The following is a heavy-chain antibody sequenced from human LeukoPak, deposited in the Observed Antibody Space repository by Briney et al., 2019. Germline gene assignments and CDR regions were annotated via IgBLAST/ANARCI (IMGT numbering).Heavy chain of an antibody. CDR1: GFTFDDYA. J-gene: IGHJ4*02. D-gene: IGHD5-12*01. Sequence: GGSLRLSCAASGFTFDDYAMHWVRQAPGKGLEWVSGISWNSGSIGHADSVKGRFTISRDNAKNSLYLQMNSPRAEDTALYYCAQSGGYDDYWGQGTLVTVSS. CDR2: ISWNSGSI. CDR3: AQSGGYDDY. V-gene: IGHV3-9*01.